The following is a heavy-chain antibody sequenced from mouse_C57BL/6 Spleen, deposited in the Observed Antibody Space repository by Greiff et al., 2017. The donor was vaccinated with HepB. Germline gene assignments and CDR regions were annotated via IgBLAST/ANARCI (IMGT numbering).Heavy chain of an antibody. CDR1: GFTFSSYG. CDR3: ARQNYGYDFAY. J-gene: IGHJ3*01. CDR2: ISSGGSYT. V-gene: IGHV5-6*01. D-gene: IGHD2-2*01. Sequence: EVKLMESGGDLVKPGGSLKLSCAASGFTFSSYGMSWVRQTPDKRLEWVATISSGGSYTYYPDSVKGRFTISRDNAKNTLYLQMSSLKSEDTAMYYCARQNYGYDFAYWGQGTLVTVSA.